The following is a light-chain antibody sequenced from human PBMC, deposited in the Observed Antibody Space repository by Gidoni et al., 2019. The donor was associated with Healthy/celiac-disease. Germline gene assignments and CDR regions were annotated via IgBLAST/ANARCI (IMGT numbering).Light chain of an antibody. CDR1: QSVVSN. Sequence: EIVMTQSPATLSVSPGERATLSCRASQSVVSNIAWYQQKAGQAPRLLIYGASTRATGIPARFSGSGSGTEFTLTISSLQSEDFAVYYCQQYNNWPPFTFGQGTKLEIK. CDR2: GAS. J-gene: IGKJ2*01. CDR3: QQYNNWPPFT. V-gene: IGKV3-15*01.